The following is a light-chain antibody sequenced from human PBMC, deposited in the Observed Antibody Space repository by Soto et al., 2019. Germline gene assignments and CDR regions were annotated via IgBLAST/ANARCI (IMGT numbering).Light chain of an antibody. V-gene: IGKV3-20*01. CDR3: QQYGSSPPWT. J-gene: IGKJ1*01. Sequence: EIELFQSPASLSASPGDRATLSCWASQSVGSNLDWYQQKPGQAPRLLIYAASSRPTGVPDRFSGSGAGTAFSLTISRLEPEDFAVYYCQQYGSSPPWTFGQGTKVDIK. CDR2: AAS. CDR1: QSVGSN.